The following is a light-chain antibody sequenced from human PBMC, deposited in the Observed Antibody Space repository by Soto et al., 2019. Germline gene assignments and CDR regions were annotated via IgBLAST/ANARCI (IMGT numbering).Light chain of an antibody. CDR2: DAS. J-gene: IGKJ1*01. CDR1: QSVSSY. V-gene: IGKV3-11*01. CDR3: QQRSNRPRT. Sequence: EIVLTQSPATLSLSPGERATLSCRASQSVSSYLAWYQQKPGQAPRLLIYDASNRATGIPARFSGSGSGTGFTLTISSLKPEDFAVYYCQQRSNRPRTFGQGTKVEIK.